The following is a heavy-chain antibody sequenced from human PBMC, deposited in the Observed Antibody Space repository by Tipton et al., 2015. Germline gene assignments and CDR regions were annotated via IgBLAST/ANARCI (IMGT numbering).Heavy chain of an antibody. CDR1: GGSFSDYY. Sequence: TLSLTCTVSGGSFSDYYWSWIRQPPGKELEWIGYIQYSGSTNYNPSLKSRVTISVDTSKSQFSLKLTSVTAADTAMYYCARARGRHGGLLDSWGQGTLVIVSS. V-gene: IGHV4-59*01. D-gene: IGHD4-23*01. CDR2: IQYSGST. J-gene: IGHJ4*02. CDR3: ARARGRHGGLLDS.